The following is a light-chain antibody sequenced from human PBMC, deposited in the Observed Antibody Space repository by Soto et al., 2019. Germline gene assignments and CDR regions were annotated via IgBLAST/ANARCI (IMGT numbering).Light chain of an antibody. CDR3: VLYMGTGISV. V-gene: IGLV8-61*01. J-gene: IGLJ3*02. CDR1: SGSVSTSYH. Sequence: QAVVTQEPSFSVSPGRTVTLTCGLSSGSVSTSYHPSWYQLTPGQAPRTLIYSTNTRSSGVPNRFSGSILENKAALTITGAQADDESDYYCVLYMGTGISVFGGGTKLTVL. CDR2: STN.